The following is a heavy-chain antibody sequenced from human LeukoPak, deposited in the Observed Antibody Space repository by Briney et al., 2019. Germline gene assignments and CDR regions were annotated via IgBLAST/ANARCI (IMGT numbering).Heavy chain of an antibody. Sequence: PGGSLRLSCAASGFSFSSYWMHWVRQAPGKGLVWVSRINSDGSGTTNADSVRGRFTTSRDNAKNTLYLQMNSLRAEDTAVYYWRRGRYSDRFVFFWRQETLVTVSS. CDR1: GFSFSSYW. CDR2: INSDGSGT. D-gene: IGHD5-18*01. J-gene: IGHJ4*02. V-gene: IGHV3-74*01. CDR3: RRGRYSDRFVFF.